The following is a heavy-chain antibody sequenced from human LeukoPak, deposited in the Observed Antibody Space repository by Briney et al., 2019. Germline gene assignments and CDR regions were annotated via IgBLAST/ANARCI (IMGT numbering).Heavy chain of an antibody. Sequence: TGGSLRLSCAASGFTFSSYEMNWVRQAPGKGLEWVSYISSSGSTIYYADSVKGRFTISRDNAKNSLYLQMNSLRAEDTAVYYCARINWNGSFDYWGQGTLVTVSS. V-gene: IGHV3-48*03. J-gene: IGHJ4*02. CDR3: ARINWNGSFDY. CDR1: GFTFSSYE. D-gene: IGHD1-1*01. CDR2: ISSSGSTI.